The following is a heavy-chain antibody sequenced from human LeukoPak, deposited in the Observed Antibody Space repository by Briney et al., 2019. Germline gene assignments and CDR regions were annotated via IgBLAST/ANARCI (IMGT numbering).Heavy chain of an antibody. Sequence: SETLSLTCAVYGGSFSGYYWSWIRQPPGKGLEWIGEINHSGSTNYNPSLKSRVTISVDTSKNQFSLKLSSVTAADTAVYYCARGGRPDDYVWGSYRYTGRFLDYWGQGTLVTVSS. CDR2: INHSGST. CDR1: GGSFSGYY. CDR3: ARGGRPDDYVWGSYRYTGRFLDY. D-gene: IGHD3-16*02. V-gene: IGHV4-34*01. J-gene: IGHJ4*02.